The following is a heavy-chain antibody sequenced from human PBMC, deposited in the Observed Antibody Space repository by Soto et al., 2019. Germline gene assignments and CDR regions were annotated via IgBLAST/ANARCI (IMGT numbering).Heavy chain of an antibody. J-gene: IGHJ4*02. Sequence: TGGSLRLCFAASGFTVSGNYMSWVRQPTGKWLEWVSVIYSGGDTYYADSVKGRFTISRDNSKNTMYLQMNSLRAEDTALYYCARGYCSSTNCYPTPFDYWGQGTLVTVYS. CDR3: ARGYCSSTNCYPTPFDY. D-gene: IGHD2-2*01. V-gene: IGHV3-53*03. CDR2: IYSGGDT. CDR1: GFTVSGNY.